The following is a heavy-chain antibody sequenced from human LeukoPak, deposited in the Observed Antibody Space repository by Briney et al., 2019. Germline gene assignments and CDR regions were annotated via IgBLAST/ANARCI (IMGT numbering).Heavy chain of an antibody. D-gene: IGHD6-6*01. Sequence: GASVKASCKASGYTFTSYGISWVRQAPGQGLEWMGWISAYNGNTNYAQKLQGRVTMTTDTSTSTAYMELSRLRSDDTAVYYCASIRQYSSSSFTSPWGQGTLVTVSS. J-gene: IGHJ5*02. V-gene: IGHV1-18*01. CDR3: ASIRQYSSSSFTSP. CDR2: ISAYNGNT. CDR1: GYTFTSYG.